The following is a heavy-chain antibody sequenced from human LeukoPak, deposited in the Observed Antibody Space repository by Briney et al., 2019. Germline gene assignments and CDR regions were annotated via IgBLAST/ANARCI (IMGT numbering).Heavy chain of an antibody. CDR3: ARGGGGWLPFDY. D-gene: IGHD5-24*01. CDR1: GGSFSGYY. V-gene: IGHV4-34*01. Sequence: SQTLSLTCAVYGGSFSGYYWSWIRQPPGKGLEWIGEINHSGSTNYNPSLKSRVTISVDTSKNQFSLKLSSVTAADTAVYYCARGGGGWLPFDYWGQGTLVTVSS. J-gene: IGHJ4*02. CDR2: INHSGST.